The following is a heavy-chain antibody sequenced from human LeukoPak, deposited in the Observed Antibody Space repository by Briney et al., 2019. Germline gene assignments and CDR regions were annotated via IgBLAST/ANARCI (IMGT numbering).Heavy chain of an antibody. Sequence: GGSLRLSCAASGFTFSSYARSWIRQAPGKGLEWVSVISDTGGTTYYADSVKGRFTISRDNSKNTLSLQMNSLSAEDTPVYYCARGKISCYLHCFLLWGRGTLVSVFS. CDR2: ISDTGGTT. CDR3: ARGKISCYLHCFLL. V-gene: IGHV3-23*01. J-gene: IGHJ4*02. CDR1: GFTFSSYA. D-gene: IGHD3-22*01.